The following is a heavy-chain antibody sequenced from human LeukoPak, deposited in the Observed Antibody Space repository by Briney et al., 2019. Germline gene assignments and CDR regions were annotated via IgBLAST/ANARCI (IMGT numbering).Heavy chain of an antibody. V-gene: IGHV3-48*01. CDR3: ASSTGYSSGWYSAFDI. D-gene: IGHD6-19*01. J-gene: IGHJ3*02. Sequence: GGSLRLSCAASGFTFSSYAMSWVRQAPGKGLEWVSYISSSSSTIYYADSVKGRFTISRDNAKNSLHLPMNSLRAEDTAVYYCASSTGYSSGWYSAFDIWGQGTMVTVSS. CDR1: GFTFSSYA. CDR2: ISSSSSTI.